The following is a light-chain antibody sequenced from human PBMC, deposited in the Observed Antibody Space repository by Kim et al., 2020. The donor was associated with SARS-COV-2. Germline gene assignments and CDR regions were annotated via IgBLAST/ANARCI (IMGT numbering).Light chain of an antibody. J-gene: IGKJ2*01. V-gene: IGKV2-30*02. Sequence: DVVLTQSPLSLPVTLGQPASISCRSSQSLVHSDGNIYLNWFQPRPGQSPRRLIYMMSNRDSGVPDRFSGSGSGSDFTLKISRVEAEDVGIYDCMKGTNRPPYTFGQGTKGDIK. CDR2: MMS. CDR3: MKGTNRPPYT. CDR1: QSLVHSDGNIY.